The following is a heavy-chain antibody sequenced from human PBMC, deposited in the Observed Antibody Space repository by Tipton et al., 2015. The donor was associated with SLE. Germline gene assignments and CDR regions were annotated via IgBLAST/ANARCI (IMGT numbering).Heavy chain of an antibody. J-gene: IGHJ4*02. CDR2: IGDDDSDT. D-gene: IGHD2-2*01. Sequence: SLRLSCVTSGFTLRNFDMSWVRQGPGKGLEWVSTIGDDDSDTDYADSVRGRFIASRDRSKHTVFLQMNSLRAEDTAVYYCAKGVYSCSDWGQGTLVTVSS. CDR3: AKGVYSCSD. V-gene: IGHV3-23*01. CDR1: GFTLRNFD.